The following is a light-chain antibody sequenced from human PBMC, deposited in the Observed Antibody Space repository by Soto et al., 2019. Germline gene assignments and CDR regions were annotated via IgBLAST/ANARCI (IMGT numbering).Light chain of an antibody. CDR3: QHYNSYPDA. CDR2: KAS. CDR1: QTISSW. J-gene: IGKJ1*01. V-gene: IGKV1-5*03. Sequence: DIQMTQSPSTLSGSVADRVTITCWASQTISSWLAWYQQKPGKAPKLLIYKASTLKSGVPSRFSGSGSGTEFTLTISSLQPDDFATYYCQHYNSYPDAFGRGTKVDIK.